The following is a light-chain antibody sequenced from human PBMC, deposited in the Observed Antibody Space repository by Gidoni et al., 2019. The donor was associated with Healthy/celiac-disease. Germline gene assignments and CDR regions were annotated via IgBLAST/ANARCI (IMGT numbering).Light chain of an antibody. Sequence: EIVMTQSTATLSGSPGERATLSCRASQSVSSNLAWYQQKPGQAPRLLIYGASTRATGIPARFIGSGSGTEFTLTISSLQYEDFAVYYCQQYNNWLYNFGQWTKLEIK. CDR1: QSVSSN. CDR2: GAS. J-gene: IGKJ2*01. CDR3: QQYNNWLYN. V-gene: IGKV3-15*01.